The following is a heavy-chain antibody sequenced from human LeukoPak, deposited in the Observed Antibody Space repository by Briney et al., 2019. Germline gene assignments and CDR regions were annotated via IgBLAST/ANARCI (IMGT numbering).Heavy chain of an antibody. CDR2: ISSSSNTI. Sequence: GGSLRLSCAASGFIFSNYEINWVRQAPGEGLEWVSYISSSSNTIYYADSVKGRFTISRDNSKNTLYLQMNSLRAEDTAVYYCARDTTLAVAGIDYWGQGTLVTVSS. V-gene: IGHV3-48*01. J-gene: IGHJ4*02. CDR3: ARDTTLAVAGIDY. CDR1: GFIFSNYE. D-gene: IGHD6-19*01.